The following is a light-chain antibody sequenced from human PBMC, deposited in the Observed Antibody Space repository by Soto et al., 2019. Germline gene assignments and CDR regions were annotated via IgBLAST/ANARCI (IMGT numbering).Light chain of an antibody. CDR3: SSYAGSSVV. J-gene: IGLJ2*01. V-gene: IGLV2-8*01. CDR1: SSDIGGYNY. CDR2: EVT. Sequence: QSALTQPPSASGSPGQSVTISCTGSSSDIGGYNYVSWYQNHPGKAPKLIIYEVTKRPSGVPDRFSGSKSGNTASLTVSGLQAEDEADYFCSSYAGSSVVFGGGTKLTVL.